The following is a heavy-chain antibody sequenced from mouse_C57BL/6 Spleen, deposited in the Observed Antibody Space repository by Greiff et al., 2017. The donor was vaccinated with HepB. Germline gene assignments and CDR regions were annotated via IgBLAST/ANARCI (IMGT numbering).Heavy chain of an antibody. V-gene: IGHV1-22*01. Sequence: VQLQQSGPELVKPGASVKMSCKASGYTFTDYNMHWVKQSHGKSLEWIGYINPNNGGTSYNQKFKGKATLTVNKSSSTAYMELLILTSEDSAVYYCARVGITTDWYFDVWGTGTTVTVSS. CDR3: ARVGITTDWYFDV. J-gene: IGHJ1*03. CDR2: INPNNGGT. CDR1: GYTFTDYN. D-gene: IGHD1-1*01.